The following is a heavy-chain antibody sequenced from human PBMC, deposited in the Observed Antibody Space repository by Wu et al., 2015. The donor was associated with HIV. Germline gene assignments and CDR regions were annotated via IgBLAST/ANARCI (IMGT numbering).Heavy chain of an antibody. Sequence: QVQLVQSGAEVKKPGSSVKVSCKASGGTFSSYDINWVRQATGQGLEWMGWMNPNSGNTGYAQKFQGRVTMTRNTSISTAYMELSSLRSEDTAVYFCARGNYGSGSYYNRGYYFDYWGQGTLVTSPQ. J-gene: IGHJ4*02. D-gene: IGHD3-10*01. CDR3: ARGNYGSGSYYNRGYYFDY. CDR2: MNPNSGNT. V-gene: IGHV1-8*02. CDR1: GGTFSSYD.